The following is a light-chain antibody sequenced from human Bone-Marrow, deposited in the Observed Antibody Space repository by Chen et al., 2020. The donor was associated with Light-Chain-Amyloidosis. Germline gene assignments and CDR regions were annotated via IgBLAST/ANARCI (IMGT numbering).Light chain of an antibody. CDR1: SSDVGGYNY. V-gene: IGLV2-14*03. CDR3: SSFTRNNALV. J-gene: IGLJ2*01. Sequence: QSALTQPASVSGSPRQSITISCTGTSSDVGGYNYVSWYQQHPGKAPKLIIYDVTYRPSGVSNRFSGSESGNTASLTISGLQAEDEADYYCSSFTRNNALVFGGGTKLTVL. CDR2: DVT.